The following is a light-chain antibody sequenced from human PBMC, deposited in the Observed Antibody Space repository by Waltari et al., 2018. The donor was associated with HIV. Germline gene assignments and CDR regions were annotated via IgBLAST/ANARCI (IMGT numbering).Light chain of an antibody. J-gene: IGLJ3*02. CDR3: SSDAGNNRFGV. V-gene: IGLV2-8*01. Sequence: QSALTQPPSASGSPGQSVALSCTGTSSDIGAYNFVSWYQQQPGSAPKLIICAVTKRPTGVPDRLSGSKSGNTASLIVSGLLPKDDADYYCSSDAGNNRFGVFGGGTRLTVL. CDR2: AVT. CDR1: SSDIGAYNF.